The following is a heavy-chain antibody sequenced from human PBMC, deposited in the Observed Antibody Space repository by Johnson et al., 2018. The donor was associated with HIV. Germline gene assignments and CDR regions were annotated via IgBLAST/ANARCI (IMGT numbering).Heavy chain of an antibody. D-gene: IGHD6-19*01. CDR2: IYRAGTT. CDR1: GFTVSSNY. V-gene: IGHV3-66*03. CDR3: AKDDNLGVWYSDAFDV. Sequence: MQLVESGGGLIQPGGSLRLSCVASGFTVSSNYMNWVRQAPGKGLEWVSIIYRAGTTYYVDSVKGRFPISRDNSKSTLNLQMNSLRAEDTAIYYCAKDDNLGVWYSDAFDVWGQGTVVTVSS. J-gene: IGHJ3*01.